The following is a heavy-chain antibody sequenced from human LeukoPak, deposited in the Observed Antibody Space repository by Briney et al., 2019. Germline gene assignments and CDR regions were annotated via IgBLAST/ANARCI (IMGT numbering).Heavy chain of an antibody. CDR1: GFTLNTYG. CDR3: AKERYPTAVSMNGLDV. Sequence: PGGSLRLSCTASGFTLNTYGMHWVRQAPGKGLEWVAMVSYDGRREYVADSVKGRFTIPRDISKNTLNLQMNSLRAEDTAVYYCAKERYPTAVSMNGLDVWGQGTTVTV. D-gene: IGHD4-17*01. CDR2: VSYDGRRE. V-gene: IGHV3-30*18. J-gene: IGHJ6*02.